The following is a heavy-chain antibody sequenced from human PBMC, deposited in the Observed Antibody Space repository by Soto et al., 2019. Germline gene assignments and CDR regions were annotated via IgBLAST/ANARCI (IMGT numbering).Heavy chain of an antibody. V-gene: IGHV3-74*01. CDR3: ARDLGYSNYYYYGRDV. CDR1: GFTFSSYW. CDR2: INSDGSST. Sequence: EVQLVESGGGLVQPGGSLRLSCAASGFTFSSYWMHWVRQAPGKGLVWVSRINSDGSSTSYADSVKGRFTISRDNAKNTLYLQMNSLIAEDTAVYSCARDLGYSNYYYYGRDVWGQGTTVTVSS. J-gene: IGHJ6*02. D-gene: IGHD4-4*01.